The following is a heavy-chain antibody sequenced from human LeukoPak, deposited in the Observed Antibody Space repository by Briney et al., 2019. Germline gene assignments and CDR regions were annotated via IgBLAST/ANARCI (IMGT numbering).Heavy chain of an antibody. Sequence: SETLSLTCTVSGGSITGSSYYWGWIRQPPGKGLEWIGSMYYSGSTYYNPSLKSRLTISVDTSKNQFSLKLTSVTAADTAVYYCARQYYDDTGYYYFDYWGQGTLVTVSS. CDR1: GGSITGSSYY. CDR2: MYYSGST. CDR3: ARQYYDDTGYYYFDY. D-gene: IGHD3-22*01. V-gene: IGHV4-39*01. J-gene: IGHJ4*02.